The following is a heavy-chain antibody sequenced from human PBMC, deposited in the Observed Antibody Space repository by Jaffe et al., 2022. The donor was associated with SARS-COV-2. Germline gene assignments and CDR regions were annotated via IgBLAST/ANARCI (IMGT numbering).Heavy chain of an antibody. J-gene: IGHJ6*02. V-gene: IGHV3-49*05. Sequence: EVQLVESGGGLVKPGRSLRLSCTASGFTFGDYAMSWFRQAPGKGLEWVGFIRNKAYGGTTEYAASVKGRFTISRDDFKSIAYLQMNSLKSEDTAVYYCTRDLVGRWLQDDYYYGMDVWGQGTTVTVSS. CDR3: TRDLVGRWLQDDYYYGMDV. CDR2: IRNKAYGGTT. CDR1: GFTFGDYA. D-gene: IGHD5-12*01.